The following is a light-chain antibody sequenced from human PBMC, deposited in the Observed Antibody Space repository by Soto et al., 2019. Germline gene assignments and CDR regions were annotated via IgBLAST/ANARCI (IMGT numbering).Light chain of an antibody. Sequence: QAVVTQPPSVSGAPGQRVTIPCTGSRSNLGAGYGVHWYQQLPGTAPKLLIAGNTNRPSGVPDRFSASKSGTSASLTISGLQAEDEADYYCQSYDTSLSAVVFGGGTKVTVL. CDR2: GNT. V-gene: IGLV1-40*01. J-gene: IGLJ2*01. CDR1: RSNLGAGYG. CDR3: QSYDTSLSAVV.